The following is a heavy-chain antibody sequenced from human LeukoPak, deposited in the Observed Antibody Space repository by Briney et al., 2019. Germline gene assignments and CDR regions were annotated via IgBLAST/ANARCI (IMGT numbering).Heavy chain of an antibody. Sequence: GGSLRLSCAASGFTFSSYSMNWVRQAPGKGLEWVSSISSSSSYIYYADSLKGRFTISRDNAKNSLYLQMNSLRAEDTAVYYCARDTLDYYDSGYDAFDIWGQGTMVTVSS. J-gene: IGHJ3*02. CDR1: GFTFSSYS. CDR3: ARDTLDYYDSGYDAFDI. D-gene: IGHD3-22*01. CDR2: ISSSSSYI. V-gene: IGHV3-21*01.